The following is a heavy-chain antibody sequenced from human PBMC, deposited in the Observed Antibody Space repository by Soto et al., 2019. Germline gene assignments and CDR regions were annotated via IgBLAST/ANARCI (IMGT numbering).Heavy chain of an antibody. CDR3: ARDIVVVPAQYLNYYYYYMDV. D-gene: IGHD2-2*01. CDR2: ISSSSSYI. CDR1: GFTFSSYS. J-gene: IGHJ6*03. V-gene: IGHV3-21*01. Sequence: GGSLRLSCAASGFTFSSYSMNWVRQAPGKGLEWVSSISSSSSYIYYADSVKGRFTISRDNAKNSLYLQMNSLRAEDTAVYYCARDIVVVPAQYLNYYYYYMDVWGKGTTVTVSS.